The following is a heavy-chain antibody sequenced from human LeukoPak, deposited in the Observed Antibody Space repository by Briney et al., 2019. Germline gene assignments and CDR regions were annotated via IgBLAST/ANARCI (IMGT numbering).Heavy chain of an antibody. J-gene: IGHJ4*02. D-gene: IGHD3-3*01. Sequence: GGSLRLSCAASGFTFSSYWMHWVRHAPGKGLVWVSRINSDGSSTTYADSVKGQFTISRDNAKNTLYLQMNSLRAEGTAVYYCARGGYDFWSGYFIDYWGQGTLVTVSS. V-gene: IGHV3-74*01. CDR2: INSDGSST. CDR1: GFTFSSYW. CDR3: ARGGYDFWSGYFIDY.